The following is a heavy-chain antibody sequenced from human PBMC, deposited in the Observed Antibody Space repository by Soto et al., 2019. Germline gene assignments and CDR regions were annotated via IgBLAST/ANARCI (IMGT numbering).Heavy chain of an antibody. CDR1: GFTFNDFE. D-gene: IGHD3-10*01. J-gene: IGHJ4*02. CDR3: ARGFGRVNY. V-gene: IGHV3-48*03. Sequence: EVQLLESGGGLVQPGGSLRLSCGVSGFTFNDFEMNWVRQAPGKGLEWLAYIDGSGTTKKYADSVRGRFTISRDNPNNSLFLQMSSLSAADSAMYYCARGFGRVNYWGQGTLVSVSS. CDR2: IDGSGTTK.